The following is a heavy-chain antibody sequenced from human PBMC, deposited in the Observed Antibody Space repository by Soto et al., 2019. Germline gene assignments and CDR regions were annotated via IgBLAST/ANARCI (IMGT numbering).Heavy chain of an antibody. CDR1: GYTFTSYG. V-gene: IGHV1-18*01. CDR3: ARFGSSSPLDY. J-gene: IGHJ4*02. CDR2: ISAYNGNT. Sequence: QVQLVQSGAEVKKPGASVKVSCKASGYTFTSYGISWVRQAPGQGLEWMGWISAYNGNTNYAQKLQRIITMTTETTTSTAYMELRSLRSDGTAVYYCARFGSSSPLDYWGQGTLVTVSS. D-gene: IGHD6-6*01.